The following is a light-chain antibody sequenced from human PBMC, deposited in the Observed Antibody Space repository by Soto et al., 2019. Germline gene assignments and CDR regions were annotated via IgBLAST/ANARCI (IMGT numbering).Light chain of an antibody. CDR3: QQANTFALT. V-gene: IGKV1-12*01. Sequence: DIQMTQSPSSVSASVGDRVTITCRASQGISNWLAWYQQKPGTAPKLLIYSASSLQSGVPSRFSGSGSGTDFTLPISSLQPEDFATYYCQQANTFALTFGGGTKVEIK. J-gene: IGKJ4*01. CDR1: QGISNW. CDR2: SAS.